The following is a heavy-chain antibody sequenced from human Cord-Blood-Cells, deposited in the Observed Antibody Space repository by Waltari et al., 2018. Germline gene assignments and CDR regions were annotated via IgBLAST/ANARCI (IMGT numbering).Heavy chain of an antibody. D-gene: IGHD3-3*01. V-gene: IGHV4-34*01. CDR3: AGGGGTYYDFWSGYSAIPYYFDY. CDR2: SNHSGST. CDR1: GGSFSGYY. Sequence: QVQLQQWGAGLLKPSETLSLTCAVYGGSFSGYYWSWIRQPPGTGLEWIGHSNHSGSTNYTPTLKTRVTISGSTAKNQFSLKLGSGTAADTAVYYCAGGGGTYYDFWSGYSAIPYYFDYWGQGTLVTVSS. J-gene: IGHJ4*02.